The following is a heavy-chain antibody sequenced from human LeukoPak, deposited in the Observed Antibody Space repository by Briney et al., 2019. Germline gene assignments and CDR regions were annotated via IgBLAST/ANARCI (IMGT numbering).Heavy chain of an antibody. Sequence: GGSLRLSCAASGFTFSSYSMNWVRQAPGKGLEWVSSISSSSSYIYYAGSVKGRFTISRDNAKNSLYLQMNSLRAEDTAVYYCARDRNYYYYYMDVWGKGTTVTVSS. J-gene: IGHJ6*03. CDR2: ISSSSSYI. CDR3: ARDRNYYYYYMDV. CDR1: GFTFSSYS. V-gene: IGHV3-21*01.